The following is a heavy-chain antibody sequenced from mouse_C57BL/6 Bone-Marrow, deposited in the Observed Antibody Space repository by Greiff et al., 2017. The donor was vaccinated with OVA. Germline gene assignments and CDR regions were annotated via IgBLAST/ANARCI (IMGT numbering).Heavy chain of an antibody. CDR3: TGGGLLRYPWFAY. Sequence: EVKLVESGEGLVKPGGSLKLSCAASGFTFSSYAMSRVRQTPEKRLEWVAYISSGGDYIYYADTVKGRFTISRDNARNTLYMQMSSLKSEDEAMYYCTGGGLLRYPWFAYWGQGTLVTVSA. CDR1: GFTFSSYA. CDR2: ISSGGDYI. V-gene: IGHV5-9-1*02. J-gene: IGHJ3*01. D-gene: IGHD2-1*01.